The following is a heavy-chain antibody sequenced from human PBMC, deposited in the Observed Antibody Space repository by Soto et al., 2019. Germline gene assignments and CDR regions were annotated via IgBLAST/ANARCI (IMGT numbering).Heavy chain of an antibody. V-gene: IGHV3-33*01. D-gene: IGHD3-10*01. CDR1: GFTFSSYG. CDR3: ARDNLWFGESWFGCMDV. CDR2: IWYDGSNK. J-gene: IGHJ6*02. Sequence: QVQLVESGGGVVQPGRSPRLSCAASGFTFSSYGMHWVRQAPGKGLEWVAVIWYDGSNKYYADSVKGRFTISRDNSKNTRYLQMNSLRAEDTAVYYCARDNLWFGESWFGCMDVWGQGTTVTVSS.